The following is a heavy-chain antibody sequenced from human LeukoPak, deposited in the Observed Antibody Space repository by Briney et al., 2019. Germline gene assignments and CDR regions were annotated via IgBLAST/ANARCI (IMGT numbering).Heavy chain of an antibody. Sequence: PGGSLRLSCSASGFTLSRYLMSWVRQAPGKGLEWVANINQDGSEKYYVASVKGRFTISRDNAENSLYLQMNSLRAEDTASYYCARIGAGITIDCWGQGTLVTVSS. J-gene: IGHJ4*02. D-gene: IGHD6-13*01. CDR1: GFTLSRYL. V-gene: IGHV3-7*05. CDR3: ARIGAGITIDC. CDR2: INQDGSEK.